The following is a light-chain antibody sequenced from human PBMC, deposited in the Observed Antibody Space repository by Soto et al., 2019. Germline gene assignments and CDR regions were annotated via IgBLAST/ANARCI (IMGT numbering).Light chain of an antibody. Sequence: DIQMIQSPSSLSASVGDRVTISCRSSQNIRSDVNWYQHKAGKAPKILIYKASSLESGVPSRFSGSGSGTEFTLTISSLQPDDFATYYCQQYNSSPITFGQGTRLEIK. CDR1: QNIRSD. J-gene: IGKJ5*01. CDR2: KAS. CDR3: QQYNSSPIT. V-gene: IGKV1-5*03.